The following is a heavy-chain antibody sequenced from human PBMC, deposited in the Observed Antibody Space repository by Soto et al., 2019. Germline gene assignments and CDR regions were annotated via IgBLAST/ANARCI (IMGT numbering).Heavy chain of an antibody. J-gene: IGHJ6*02. Sequence: QVQLVQSGAEVKKPGASVKVSCKASGYTFTSYGISWVRQAPGQGLERMGWISAYNCNTNNAQKLQGRVTITTDTSTGAAYRELGSLRSDDMAVYYCARERGYGDYSLRARNYGMDVWGQGTTITVSS. CDR3: ARERGYGDYSLRARNYGMDV. CDR2: ISAYNCNT. CDR1: GYTFTSYG. V-gene: IGHV1-18*03. D-gene: IGHD4-17*01.